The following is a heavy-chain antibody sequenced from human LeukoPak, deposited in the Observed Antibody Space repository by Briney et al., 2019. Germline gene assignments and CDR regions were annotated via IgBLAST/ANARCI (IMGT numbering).Heavy chain of an antibody. V-gene: IGHV3-74*03. J-gene: IGHJ4*02. CDR1: GFTFSSYV. CDR2: INADGSST. CDR3: ASGDSSGYYIGG. D-gene: IGHD3-22*01. Sequence: GGSLRLSCAASGFTFSSYVMSWVRQAPGKGLVCVSRINADGSSTEYADSVKGRFTISRDNAMTTLYLQMNSLRAEDTAVYYCASGDSSGYYIGGWGQGTLVTVSS.